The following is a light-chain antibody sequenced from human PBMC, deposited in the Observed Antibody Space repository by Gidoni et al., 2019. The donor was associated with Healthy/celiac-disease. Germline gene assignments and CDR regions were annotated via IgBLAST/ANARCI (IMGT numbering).Light chain of an antibody. J-gene: IGKJ1*01. Sequence: DIQMTQSPSTLSASVGDRVTITCRASQSISSWLAWYQQKPGKAPKLLIYKASSLESGVPSRFSGSGSGTEFTLTISSLQPDDFATYYCQQYNSYSGETFXQXTKVEIK. CDR2: KAS. CDR1: QSISSW. V-gene: IGKV1-5*03. CDR3: QQYNSYSGET.